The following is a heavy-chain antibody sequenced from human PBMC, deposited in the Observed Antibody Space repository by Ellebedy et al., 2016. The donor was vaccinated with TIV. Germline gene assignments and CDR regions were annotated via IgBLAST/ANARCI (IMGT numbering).Heavy chain of an antibody. D-gene: IGHD3-22*01. CDR3: ARTHRITMIVVVTDWFDP. V-gene: IGHV3-7*01. Sequence: GGSLRLSXAASGFTFGSYWMSWVRQAPGKGLEWVANIKQDGSEKYYVDSVKGRFTISRDNAKNSLYLQMNSPRAEDTAVYYCARTHRITMIVVVTDWFDPWGQGTMVTVSS. J-gene: IGHJ5*02. CDR2: IKQDGSEK. CDR1: GFTFGSYW.